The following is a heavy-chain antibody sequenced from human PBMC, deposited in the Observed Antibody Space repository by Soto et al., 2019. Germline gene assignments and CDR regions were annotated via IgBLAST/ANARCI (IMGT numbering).Heavy chain of an antibody. Sequence: ASVKVSCKASGYTFTDYALHWVRQAPGQRLEWMGWINAGNGGNGNTKYSQKFQGRVTITRDTSASTAYMELSSLKSEDTAVYYCARVPPNFDWPNWFDPWGQGTLVTVSS. CDR1: GYTFTDYA. J-gene: IGHJ5*02. CDR2: INAGNGGNGNT. CDR3: ARVPPNFDWPNWFDP. V-gene: IGHV1-3*01. D-gene: IGHD3-9*01.